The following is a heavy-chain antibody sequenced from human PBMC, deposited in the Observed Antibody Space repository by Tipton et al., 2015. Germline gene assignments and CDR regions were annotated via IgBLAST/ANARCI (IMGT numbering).Heavy chain of an antibody. Sequence: QSGAEVKKPGESLKISCKGSGYIFTSFWIGWVRQMPGKGLEWMGTIYPGDSETRYNPSFQGQVTISAEKSITTAYLQWRSLKASDTAMYYCVRRARRVGSHSYPYSFDYWGQGTLVPVSS. CDR2: IYPGDSET. D-gene: IGHD1-26*01. CDR3: VRRARRVGSHSYPYSFDY. J-gene: IGHJ4*02. CDR1: GYIFTSFW. V-gene: IGHV5-51*01.